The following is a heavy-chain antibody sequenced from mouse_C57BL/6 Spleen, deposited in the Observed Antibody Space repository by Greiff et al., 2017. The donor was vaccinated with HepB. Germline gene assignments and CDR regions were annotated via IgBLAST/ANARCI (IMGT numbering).Heavy chain of an antibody. J-gene: IGHJ3*01. D-gene: IGHD2-4*01. CDR2: INPNNGGT. Sequence: EVQLQQSGPELVKPGASVKISCKASGYTFTDYYMNWVKQSHGKSLEWIGDINPNNGGTSYNQKFKGKATLTVDKSSSTAYMELRSLTSEDSAVYYCARYDYDRDWFAYWGQGTLVTVSA. CDR3: ARYDYDRDWFAY. V-gene: IGHV1-26*01. CDR1: GYTFTDYY.